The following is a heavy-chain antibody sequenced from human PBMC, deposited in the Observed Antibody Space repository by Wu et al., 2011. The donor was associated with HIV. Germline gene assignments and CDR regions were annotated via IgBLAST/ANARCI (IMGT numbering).Heavy chain of an antibody. V-gene: IGHV1-69*01. D-gene: IGHD3-22*01. J-gene: IGHJ6*03. Sequence: QVQLVQSGAEVKRPGSSVKVSCKASGGTFSSYAISWVRQAPGQGLEWMGGIIPIFGTANYAQKFQGRVTITTDESTSTAYMELSSLRSEDTAVYYCAERFMTITNESSGYYNYYMDVWGKGTTVTVSS. CDR3: AERFMTITNESSGYYNYYMDV. CDR2: IIPIFGTA. CDR1: GGTFSSYA.